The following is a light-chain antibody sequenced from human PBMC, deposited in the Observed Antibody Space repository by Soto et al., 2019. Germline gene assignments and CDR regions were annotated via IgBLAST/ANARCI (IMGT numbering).Light chain of an antibody. CDR2: GAS. J-gene: IGKJ1*01. V-gene: IGKV3-15*01. CDR3: QQYNNRPPWT. CDR1: QTVSNN. Sequence: EIVMTQSPVTLSASPGERATLSCGASQTVSNNLAWYQQKPGQTPRLLIYGASTRAPGIPARFTGSGSGTEFTLTISGLQSEDFAVYYCQQYNNRPPWTFGQGTRVEIK.